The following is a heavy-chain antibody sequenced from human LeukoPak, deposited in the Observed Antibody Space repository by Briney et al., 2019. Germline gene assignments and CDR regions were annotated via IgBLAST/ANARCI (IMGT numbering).Heavy chain of an antibody. D-gene: IGHD3-22*01. CDR1: GFTFSSYG. J-gene: IGHJ4*02. V-gene: IGHV3-30*03. Sequence: PGGSLRLSCAASGFTFSSYGMHWVRQAPGKGLEWVAVISYDGSNKYYADSVKGRFTISRDNSKNTLYLQMNSLRAEDTAVYYCGIPAWGYDSSGYYRRDFDYWGQGTLVTVSS. CDR3: GIPAWGYDSSGYYRRDFDY. CDR2: ISYDGSNK.